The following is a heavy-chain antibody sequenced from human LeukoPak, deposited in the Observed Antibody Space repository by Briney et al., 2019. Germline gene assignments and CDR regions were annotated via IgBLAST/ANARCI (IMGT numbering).Heavy chain of an antibody. CDR2: IYTSGST. D-gene: IGHD4-17*01. CDR1: GGSISSYY. Sequence: SETLSLTCTVSGGSISSYYWSWIRQPAGKGLEWIGRIYTSGSTNYNPSLKSRVTMSVDTSKNQFSLKLSSVTAADTAVYYCARDGSNTVTDFGFDYRGQGTLVTVSS. V-gene: IGHV4-4*07. J-gene: IGHJ4*02. CDR3: ARDGSNTVTDFGFDY.